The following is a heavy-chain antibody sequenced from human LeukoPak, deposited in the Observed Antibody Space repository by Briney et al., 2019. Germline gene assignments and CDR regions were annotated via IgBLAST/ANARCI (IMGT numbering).Heavy chain of an antibody. J-gene: IGHJ4*02. Sequence: SVKVSCKASGGTFSSYAISWVRQAPGQGLEWMGGIIPIFGTANYAQKFQGRVTITADESTSTAYMELSSLRSEDTAVYYCARGKGTHYYDSSGYYMYWGQGPLVTVSS. CDR3: ARGKGTHYYDSSGYYMY. CDR2: IIPIFGTA. CDR1: GGTFSSYA. V-gene: IGHV1-69*01. D-gene: IGHD3-22*01.